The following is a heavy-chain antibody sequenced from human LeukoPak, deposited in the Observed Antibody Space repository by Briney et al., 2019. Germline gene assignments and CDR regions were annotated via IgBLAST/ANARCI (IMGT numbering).Heavy chain of an antibody. J-gene: IGHJ4*02. Sequence: ASVKVSCKASGGTFSSYAISWVRQAPGQGLEWMGGIIPIFGTANYAQKFQGRVTITRDTSASTAYMELSSLRSEDTAVYYCARGRMTTVNLSYWGQGTLVTVSS. CDR3: ARGRMTTVNLSY. V-gene: IGHV1-69*05. CDR2: IIPIFGTA. CDR1: GGTFSSYA. D-gene: IGHD4-17*01.